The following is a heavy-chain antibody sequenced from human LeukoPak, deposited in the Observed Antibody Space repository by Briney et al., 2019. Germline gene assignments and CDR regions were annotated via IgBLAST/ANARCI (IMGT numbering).Heavy chain of an antibody. CDR3: VKDRSIAAPNNDFFNS. Sequence: EGSLRLSCSASGFTFNRFYLHWVRQAPGKGLEFVSHISSNGATTYYAGSVKGRFTISRDNSKNTLYLQMSSLRADDTAVYYCVKDRSIAAPNNDFFNSWGQGALVTVSS. J-gene: IGHJ4*02. V-gene: IGHV3-64D*06. D-gene: IGHD6-6*01. CDR2: ISSNGATT. CDR1: GFTFNRFY.